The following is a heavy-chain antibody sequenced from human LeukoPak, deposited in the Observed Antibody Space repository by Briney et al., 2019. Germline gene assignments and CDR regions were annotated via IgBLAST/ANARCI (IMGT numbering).Heavy chain of an antibody. V-gene: IGHV3-23*01. CDR2: ISGSGGST. J-gene: IGHJ6*02. D-gene: IGHD3-3*01. CDR3: AKAISNSPYYGMDV. CDR1: GFTFSSYV. Sequence: TGGSLRLSCAASGFTFSSYVMSWVRQAPGKGLEWVSAISGSGGSTYYADSVKGRFTISRDNSKNTLYLQMNSLRAEDTAVYYCAKAISNSPYYGMDVWGQGTTVTVSS.